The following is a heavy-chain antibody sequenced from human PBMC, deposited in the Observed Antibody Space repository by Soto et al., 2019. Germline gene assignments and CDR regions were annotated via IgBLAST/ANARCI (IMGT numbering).Heavy chain of an antibody. V-gene: IGHV3-48*01. D-gene: IGHD2-2*01. CDR3: ARARGYCSSTSCPPHSHYMDV. Sequence: PGGSLRLSCAASGLTFSSYSINWVRQAPGKGLEWVSYISSSGSTIYYADSVKGRFTISSDNAKNSLYLQMNSLRAEDTAVYYCARARGYCSSTSCPPHSHYMDVWGKGTTVTVSS. CDR2: ISSSGSTI. J-gene: IGHJ6*03. CDR1: GLTFSSYS.